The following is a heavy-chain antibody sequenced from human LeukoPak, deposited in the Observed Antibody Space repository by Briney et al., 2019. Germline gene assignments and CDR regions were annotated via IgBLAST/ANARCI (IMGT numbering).Heavy chain of an antibody. CDR3: AKYSIAARLTCYYYYYMDV. D-gene: IGHD6-6*01. CDR2: IYSGGST. V-gene: IGHV3-66*01. J-gene: IGHJ6*03. CDR1: EFSVGSNY. Sequence: GGSLRLSCAASEFSVGSNYMTWVRQAPGKGLEWVSLIYSGGSTYYADSVKGRFTISRDNSKNTLYLQMNSLRAEDTAVYYCAKYSIAARLTCYYYYYMDVWGKGTTVTVSS.